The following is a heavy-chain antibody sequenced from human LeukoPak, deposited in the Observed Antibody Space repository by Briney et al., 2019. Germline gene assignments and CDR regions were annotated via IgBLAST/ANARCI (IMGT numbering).Heavy chain of an antibody. Sequence: PGASLILSCAATGFNFSHYVLSWARQAPGHGLEWVSRISGIGGHTYYVDSVKGRFTIHRDNSKTALYLQMNSLRAEDTALDYCARSSRRGAITMVRGVANRGAFDIWGQGTMVTVSS. D-gene: IGHD3-10*01. CDR1: GFNFSHYV. CDR2: ISGIGGHT. CDR3: ARSSRRGAITMVRGVANRGAFDI. V-gene: IGHV3-23*01. J-gene: IGHJ3*02.